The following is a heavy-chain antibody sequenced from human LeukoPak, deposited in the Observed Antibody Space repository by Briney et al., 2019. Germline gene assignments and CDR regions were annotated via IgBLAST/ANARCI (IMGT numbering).Heavy chain of an antibody. CDR1: GFTFSGYA. Sequence: PGGSLRLSCAASGFTFSGYAMSWALQAPGKGLEWLSAISGSGSSTYSADSVKGRFTISRDNSKNTLYLQMNSLRGEDTAVYYCAKAVAAGGYHFYGMDVWGQGTTVTVSS. CDR3: AKAVAAGGYHFYGMDV. V-gene: IGHV3-23*01. D-gene: IGHD6-13*01. J-gene: IGHJ6*02. CDR2: ISGSGSST.